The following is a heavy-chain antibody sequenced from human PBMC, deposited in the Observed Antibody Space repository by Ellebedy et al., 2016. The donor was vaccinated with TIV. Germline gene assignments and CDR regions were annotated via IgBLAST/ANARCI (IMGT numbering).Heavy chain of an antibody. CDR1: GFTFRSYG. V-gene: IGHV3-30*03. CDR2: ISYDGSNK. CDR3: ARDHYGSGSYPF. Sequence: GESLKISXAASGFTFRSYGMHWVRQAPGKGLEWVAVISYDGSNKYYADSVKGRFTISRDNSKNTLYLQMNSLRAEDTAVYYCARDHYGSGSYPFWGQGTLVTVSS. J-gene: IGHJ4*02. D-gene: IGHD3-10*01.